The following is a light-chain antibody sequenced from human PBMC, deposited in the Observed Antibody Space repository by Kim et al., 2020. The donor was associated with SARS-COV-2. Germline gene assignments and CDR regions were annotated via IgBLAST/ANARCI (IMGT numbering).Light chain of an antibody. J-gene: IGKJ2*01. CDR2: LAS. CDR3: QRYSRFPYT. CDR1: ESIGTW. V-gene: IGKV1-5*03. Sequence: SASVGDRVTITCRASESIGTWLAWYQQRPGRAPRLLIYLASTLENGVPSRFSGTGSGTEFSLSITSLQPDDFAAYYCQRYSRFPYTFGQGAKLEI.